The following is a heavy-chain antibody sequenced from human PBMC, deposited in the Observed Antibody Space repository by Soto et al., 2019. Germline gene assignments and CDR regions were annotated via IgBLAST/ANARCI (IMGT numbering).Heavy chain of an antibody. D-gene: IGHD3-10*01. CDR3: AKVRYYGSGSSDY. V-gene: IGHV3-23*01. Sequence: EVQLLESGGGLVQPGGSLRLSCAASGFTFSSYAMSWVRQAPGKGLEWVSAISGSGGSTYYADSVKGRFTTSRDNSKNTLYLQMNSLRAEDTAVYYCAKVRYYGSGSSDYWGQGTLVTVSS. CDR2: ISGSGGST. J-gene: IGHJ4*02. CDR1: GFTFSSYA.